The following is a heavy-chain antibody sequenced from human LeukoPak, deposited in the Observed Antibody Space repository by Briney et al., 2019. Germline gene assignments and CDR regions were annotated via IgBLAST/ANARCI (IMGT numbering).Heavy chain of an antibody. V-gene: IGHV4-61*02. J-gene: IGHJ3*02. Sequence: SQTLSLTCTVSGGSISSGSYYWSWLRRPAGKGLEWIGRIYTTGTTHYNPSLKTRVTISVDRSKNQFSLKLSSVTAADSAVYYYAIDGEQLEANTFDTWGQGTMLTVSS. CDR3: AIDGEQLEANTFDT. CDR2: IYTTGTT. CDR1: GGSISSGSYY. D-gene: IGHD1-1*01.